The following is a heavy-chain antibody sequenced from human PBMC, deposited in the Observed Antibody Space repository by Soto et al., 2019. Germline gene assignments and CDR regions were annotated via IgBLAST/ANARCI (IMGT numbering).Heavy chain of an antibody. CDR3: AKDLRVVVVPGATAA. D-gene: IGHD2-2*01. CDR2: ISGSGGST. V-gene: IGHV3-23*01. Sequence: EVQLLESGGGLVQPGGSLRLSCAASGFTFSSYAMSWVRQAPGKWLEWVSAISGSGGSTYYADSVKGRFTISRDNSKNTLYLQMNSLRAADTAVYYCAKDLRVVVVPGATAAWGQGTLVTVSS. J-gene: IGHJ5*02. CDR1: GFTFSSYA.